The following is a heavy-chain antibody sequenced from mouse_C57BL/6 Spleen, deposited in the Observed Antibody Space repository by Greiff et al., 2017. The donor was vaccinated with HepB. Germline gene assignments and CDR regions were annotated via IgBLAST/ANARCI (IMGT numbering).Heavy chain of an antibody. J-gene: IGHJ1*03. V-gene: IGHV4-1*01. CDR3: ARLGDSNYDDWYFDV. D-gene: IGHD2-5*01. Sequence: EVKVIESGGGLVQPGGSLKLSCAASGIDFSRYWMSWVRRSPGKGLEWIGEINPDSSTINYAPSLKDKFIISRDNTKNTLYLQMSKVRSEDTALYYCARLGDSNYDDWYFDVWGTGTTVTVSS. CDR2: INPDSSTI. CDR1: GIDFSRYW.